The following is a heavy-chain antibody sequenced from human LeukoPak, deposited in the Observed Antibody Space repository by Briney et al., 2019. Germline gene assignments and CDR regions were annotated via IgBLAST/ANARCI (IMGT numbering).Heavy chain of an antibody. CDR2: VFYNGAT. CDR1: GGSISSSIYY. Sequence: SETLSLTCIVSGGSISSSIYYWAWVRQPPGKGLEWIGTVFYNGATQYSPSLRSRVTISIDTSKNQFSLKLSSVTAADTAVYYCARRILVVKVDDYWGQGTLVTVSS. J-gene: IGHJ4*02. D-gene: IGHD3-22*01. CDR3: ARRILVVKVDDY. V-gene: IGHV4-39*07.